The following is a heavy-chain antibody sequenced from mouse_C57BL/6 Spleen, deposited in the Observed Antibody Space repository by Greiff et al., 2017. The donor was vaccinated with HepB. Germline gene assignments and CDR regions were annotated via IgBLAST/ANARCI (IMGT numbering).Heavy chain of an antibody. CDR2: ISNGGGST. CDR3: ERLRDYAMDY. V-gene: IGHV5-12*01. Sequence: EVQVVESGGGLVQPGGSLKLSCAASGFTFSDYYMYWVRQTPEKRLEWVAYISNGGGSTYYPDTVKGRITISRDNDKNTLYLQMSHLKSEDTAMYYYERLRDYAMDYWGQGTSVTVSS. D-gene: IGHD2-12*01. J-gene: IGHJ4*01. CDR1: GFTFSDYY.